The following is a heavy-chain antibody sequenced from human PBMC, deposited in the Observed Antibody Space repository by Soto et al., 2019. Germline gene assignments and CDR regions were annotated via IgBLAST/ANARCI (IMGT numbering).Heavy chain of an antibody. Sequence: QVQLVESGGGVVQPGRSLRLSCTASGFTFTSYALHWVRQAPGKGLEWVAVISYDGSIKYYADSVKGRFTISRDNPKNTLYLQMNSLRAEDTAVYYCARPSIFGAGMWGMDVWGQGTTVTVSS. CDR2: ISYDGSIK. D-gene: IGHD3-3*01. V-gene: IGHV3-30-3*01. CDR1: GFTFTSYA. J-gene: IGHJ6*02. CDR3: ARPSIFGAGMWGMDV.